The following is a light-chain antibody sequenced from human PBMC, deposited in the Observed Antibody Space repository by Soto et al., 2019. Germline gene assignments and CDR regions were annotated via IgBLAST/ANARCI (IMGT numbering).Light chain of an antibody. V-gene: IGKV3-20*01. J-gene: IGKJ1*01. CDR3: QQYGSSPGT. CDR1: QSVRSSY. CDR2: GAS. Sequence: PGERVTLSCRASQSVRSSYLTWFQQKPGQAPRLLIFGASIRAAGLPDRFSGSGSGTDFTLTISRLEPEDFAVYYCQQYGSSPGTFGQGTKVDIK.